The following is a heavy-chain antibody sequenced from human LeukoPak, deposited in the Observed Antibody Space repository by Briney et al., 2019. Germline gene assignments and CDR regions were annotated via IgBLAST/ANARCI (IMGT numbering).Heavy chain of an antibody. Sequence: PGGSLRLSCAASGFTFSSYEMNWVRQAPGKGLEWVTYISSSGSTIYYADSVKGRFTISRDNAKNSLYLQMNSLRAEDTAVYYCAELGITMIGGVWGKGTTVTISS. CDR2: ISSSGSTI. V-gene: IGHV3-48*03. J-gene: IGHJ6*04. D-gene: IGHD3-10*02. CDR1: GFTFSSYE. CDR3: AELGITMIGGV.